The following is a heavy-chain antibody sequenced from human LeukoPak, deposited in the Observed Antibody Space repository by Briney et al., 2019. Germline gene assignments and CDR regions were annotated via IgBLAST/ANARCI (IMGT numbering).Heavy chain of an antibody. D-gene: IGHD2-2*01. CDR2: IYPGDSDT. CDR1: GYSFTTFW. V-gene: IGHV5-51*01. CDR3: ARRKGCSSTSCPPDY. J-gene: IGHJ4*02. Sequence: GESLKISCKGSGYSFTTFWIGWVRQMPGKGLEWMEIIYPGDSDTRYSPSFQGQVTISADKSITTAYLQWSSLKASDTAMYFCARRKGCSSTSCPPDYWGQGTMVTVSS.